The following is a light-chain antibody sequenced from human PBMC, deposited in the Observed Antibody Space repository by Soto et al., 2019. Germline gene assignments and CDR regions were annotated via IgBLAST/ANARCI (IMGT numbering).Light chain of an antibody. CDR3: QEYNNWHPVT. CDR1: QSVNNN. V-gene: IGKV3-15*01. CDR2: GVS. J-gene: IGKJ5*01. Sequence: EMVMTQSPAILSVSPGESATLSCRASQSVNNNYLAWYQQHPGHHPRRLIYGVSTRATGIPARFSGSGSGTEFSLTISSLQSEDVAVYYCQEYNNWHPVTFGQGTRLEI.